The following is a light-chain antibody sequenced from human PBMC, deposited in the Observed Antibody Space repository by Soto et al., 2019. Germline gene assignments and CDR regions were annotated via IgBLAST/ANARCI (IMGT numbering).Light chain of an antibody. CDR3: AARHDRLTAFSL. CDR2: TND. J-gene: IGLJ1*01. Sequence: QSVLTQPPSASGTPGQRVIVSCSGSSSNIGKNTVNWYQQLPGTAPKLLIYTNDQRPSGVPDRFSGSKSGTSASLAIGGLQSEDEADYYCAARHDRLTAFSLFGTGPKVTVL. V-gene: IGLV1-44*01. CDR1: SSNIGKNT.